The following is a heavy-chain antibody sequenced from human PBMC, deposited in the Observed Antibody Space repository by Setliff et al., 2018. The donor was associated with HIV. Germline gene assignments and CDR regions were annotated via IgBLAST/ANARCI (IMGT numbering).Heavy chain of an antibody. D-gene: IGHD3-10*01. CDR2: IYYSGGT. CDR3: ARTRSGTYYGEMNWFDP. Sequence: ASETLSLTCTVSGGSISSGGYYWSWIRQHPGKGLEWIGYIYYSGGTYYNPSLKSRVTISVDTSKNQFSLKLSSVTAADTAVYYCARTRSGTYYGEMNWFDPWGQGILVTVSS. V-gene: IGHV4-31*03. CDR1: GGSISSGGYY. J-gene: IGHJ5*02.